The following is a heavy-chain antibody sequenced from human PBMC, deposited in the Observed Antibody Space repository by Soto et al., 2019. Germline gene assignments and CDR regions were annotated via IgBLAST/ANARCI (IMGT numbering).Heavy chain of an antibody. D-gene: IGHD5-12*01. CDR1: GFTFNTYW. CDR3: ARDYPTIGIEC. CDR2: IDGDGSRT. V-gene: IGHV3-74*01. Sequence: EMQLVESGGGLVQPGGSLRLSCAASGFTFNTYWMHWVRQAPGKGLVWVSHIDGDGSRTTYADSVRGRFTISRDNAKNALFLQMNSLRVEDTDVYYCARDYPTIGIECWGQGTLVIVSS. J-gene: IGHJ4*02.